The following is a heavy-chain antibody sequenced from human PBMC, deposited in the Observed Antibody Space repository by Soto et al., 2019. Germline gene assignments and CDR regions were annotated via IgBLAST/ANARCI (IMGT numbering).Heavy chain of an antibody. J-gene: IGHJ3*02. CDR2: IYYTGST. CDR1: GGSISSGDYY. D-gene: IGHD3-22*01. CDR3: ARENGYSAFDI. V-gene: IGHV4-61*08. Sequence: SETLSLTCTVSGGSISSGDYYWSWIRQPPGKGLEWIGYIYYTGSTNYNPSLKSRVTISVDTSKNQFSLKLSSVTAADTAVYYCARENGYSAFDIWGQGTMVTVSS.